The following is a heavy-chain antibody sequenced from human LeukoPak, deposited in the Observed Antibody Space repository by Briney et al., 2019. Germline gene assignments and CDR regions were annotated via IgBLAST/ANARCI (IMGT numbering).Heavy chain of an antibody. V-gene: IGHV1-69*01. CDR1: GGTFSSYA. CDR3: ARDNSVRDEAWWFNP. Sequence: ASVKVSCKASGGTFSSYAISWVRQAPGQGLEWMGGIIPIFGTANNAQKFQGRVTITADDSTSTAYMELSSLRSEDTAVYYCARDNSVRDEAWWFNPWGQGTLVTVSS. J-gene: IGHJ5*02. CDR2: IIPIFGTA. D-gene: IGHD5-24*01.